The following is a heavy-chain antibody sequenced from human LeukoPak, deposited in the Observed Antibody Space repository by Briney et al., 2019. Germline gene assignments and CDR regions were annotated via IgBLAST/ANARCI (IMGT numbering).Heavy chain of an antibody. V-gene: IGHV3-30*04. CDR2: ISYDGNNK. CDR1: GFTFSSYA. D-gene: IGHD1-26*01. Sequence: PGRSLRLSCAASGFTFSSYAMHWVRQAPGKGLEWVAVISYDGNNKYYADSVKGRFTISRDNSRNTLYLQMNSLRAEDTAVYYCARDAEEVGDTNPDYWGQGTLVTVSS. CDR3: ARDAEEVGDTNPDY. J-gene: IGHJ4*02.